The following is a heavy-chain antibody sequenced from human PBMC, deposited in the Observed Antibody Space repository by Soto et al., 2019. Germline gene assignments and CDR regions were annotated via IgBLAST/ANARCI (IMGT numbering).Heavy chain of an antibody. J-gene: IGHJ5*02. Sequence: SGPTLVNPTDTRNLTCTVSGLSLSNARMGVSWIRQPPGKALEWLPHIFSKDDKSYXTSXGXRLTISKDTSGSQVVLNMTNXETMDSATYYCALIKDCSRTDCYLASLGPWTQGSLVAVAS. D-gene: IGHD2-2*01. CDR1: GLSLSNARMG. CDR3: ALIKDCSRTDCYLASLGP. CDR2: IFSKDDK. V-gene: IGHV2-26*01.